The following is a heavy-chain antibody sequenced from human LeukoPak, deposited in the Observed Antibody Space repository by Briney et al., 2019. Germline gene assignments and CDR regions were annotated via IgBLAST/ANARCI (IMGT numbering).Heavy chain of an antibody. D-gene: IGHD3-10*01. Sequence: PGGSLRLSCADSGFTFSRYWMHWVRQTPGKGLVWVSCISADGSVTRYADSVKGRFTISRDNSKNTLYLQMNSLRAEDTAVYYCAKFMVRGVSHPPFLIDYWGQGTLVTVSS. J-gene: IGHJ4*02. V-gene: IGHV3-74*01. CDR1: GFTFSRYW. CDR3: AKFMVRGVSHPPFLIDY. CDR2: ISADGSVT.